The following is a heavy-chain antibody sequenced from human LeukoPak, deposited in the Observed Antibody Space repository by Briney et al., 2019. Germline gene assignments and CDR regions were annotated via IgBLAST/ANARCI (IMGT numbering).Heavy chain of an antibody. CDR1: GFTFRSYG. J-gene: IGHJ4*02. V-gene: IGHV3-23*01. Sequence: GGSLRLSRAASGFTFRSYGMSWVRQAPGKGLEWVSAISGGTGGTYYADSVKGRFAISRDNSMNTLYLQMNSLRAEDTAVYYCAKVPYDDYFNTPFDYWGQGTLVTVSS. CDR3: AKVPYDDYFNTPFDY. CDR2: ISGGTGGT. D-gene: IGHD4-17*01.